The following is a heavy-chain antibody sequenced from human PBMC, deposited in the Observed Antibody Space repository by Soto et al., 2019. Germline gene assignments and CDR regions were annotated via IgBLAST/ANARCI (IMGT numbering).Heavy chain of an antibody. CDR2: IYWDDDK. D-gene: IGHD3-10*01. V-gene: IGHV2-5*02. CDR1: GFSLSTSGVG. Sequence: QITLKESGPTLVKPTQTLTLTCTFSGFSLSTSGVGVGWIRPPPVKALELLALIYWDDDKRYSPSLKSRLTIPKDTSKNQLVLTLTNMDPVDTATYYCAHASYGSGIFDPWGQGTLVTVSS. J-gene: IGHJ5*02. CDR3: AHASYGSGIFDP.